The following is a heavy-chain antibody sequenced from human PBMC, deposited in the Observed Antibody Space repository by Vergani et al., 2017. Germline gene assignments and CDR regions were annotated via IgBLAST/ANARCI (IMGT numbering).Heavy chain of an antibody. CDR1: GGSISSYY. Sequence: QVQLQESGPGLVKPSETLSLTCTVSGGSISSYYWSWIRQPPGKGLEWIGYIYYSGSTNYNPSLKSRVTIPVDTSTNQFSLKLSSVTAADTAVYYCARDLTMVRGVTKGYYYGMDVWGQGTTVTVSS. D-gene: IGHD3-10*01. CDR3: ARDLTMVRGVTKGYYYGMDV. CDR2: IYYSGST. V-gene: IGHV4-59*01. J-gene: IGHJ6*02.